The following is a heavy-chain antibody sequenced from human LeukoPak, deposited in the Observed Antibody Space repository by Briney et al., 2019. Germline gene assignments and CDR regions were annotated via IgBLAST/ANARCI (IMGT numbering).Heavy chain of an antibody. D-gene: IGHD2-8*02. V-gene: IGHV3-30*02. CDR3: ARDHCTGGVCYYYSDY. CDR1: GFFFTSSG. CDR2: IGSDGSKQ. J-gene: IGHJ4*02. Sequence: GGSLRLSCAASGFFFTSSGMNWVRQAPGKGLEWVTFIGSDGSKQYYADSVKGRFSISRDNSRNTVSLQMNSLRLEDTAVYYCARDHCTGGVCYYYSDYWGQGTLVAVSS.